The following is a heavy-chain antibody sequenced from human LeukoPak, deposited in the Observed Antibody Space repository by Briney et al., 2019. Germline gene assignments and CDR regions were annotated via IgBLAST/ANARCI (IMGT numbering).Heavy chain of an antibody. V-gene: IGHV3-11*01. D-gene: IGHD3/OR15-3a*01. J-gene: IGHJ3*02. CDR1: GSTFSDHY. CDR3: ARGDGTGSDAFDI. CDR2: ISSSGSTI. Sequence: PGGSLRLSCAASGSTFSDHYMSWIRQAPGKGLEWVSYISSSGSTIYYADSVKGRLTISRDNAKNSLYLQMNSLRAEDTAVYYCARGDGTGSDAFDIWGQGTMDTVSS.